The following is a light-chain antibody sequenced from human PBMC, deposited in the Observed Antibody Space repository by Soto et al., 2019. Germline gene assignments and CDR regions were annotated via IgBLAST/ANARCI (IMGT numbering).Light chain of an antibody. CDR1: QDISRF. V-gene: IGKV1-17*03. J-gene: IGKJ2*01. CDR2: DTS. CDR3: LQHNSYPYA. Sequence: DVQMTQSPSAMSASVEDRVTITCRASQDISRFVAWFQQKPGKAPERLIYDTSSLQPGVPSRFSGSGSGTEFTLAISGLQPEDFATYYCLQHNSYPYAFGQGTKLEIK.